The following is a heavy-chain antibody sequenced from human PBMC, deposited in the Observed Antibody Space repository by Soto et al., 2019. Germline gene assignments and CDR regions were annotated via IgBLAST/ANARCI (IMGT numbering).Heavy chain of an antibody. CDR1: GFTFSSYG. D-gene: IGHD3-16*01. J-gene: IGHJ6*02. Sequence: PGGSLRLSCAASGFTFSSYGMHWVRQAPGKGLEWVAVISYDGSNKYYADSVKGRFTISRDNSKNTLYLQMNSLRAEDTAVYYCAKVKLGVGAGLYYYGMDVWGQGTTVTVSS. V-gene: IGHV3-30*18. CDR3: AKVKLGVGAGLYYYGMDV. CDR2: ISYDGSNK.